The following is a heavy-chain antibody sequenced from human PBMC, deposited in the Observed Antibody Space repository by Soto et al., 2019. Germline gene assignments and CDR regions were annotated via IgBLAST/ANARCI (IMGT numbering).Heavy chain of an antibody. V-gene: IGHV1-69*06. CDR2: IIPIFGTV. CDR3: THTQVCSSGNCHAP. Sequence: SVKVSCKASGGTFSTLAIRWVRQAPGQGLEWMGGIIPIFGTVNYAQKFRGRVTFTADKSTTTAYMELSSLTSGDTAVYYCTHTQVCSSGNCHAPCGQGTVVTVSS. D-gene: IGHD2-15*01. CDR1: GGTFSTLA. J-gene: IGHJ5*02.